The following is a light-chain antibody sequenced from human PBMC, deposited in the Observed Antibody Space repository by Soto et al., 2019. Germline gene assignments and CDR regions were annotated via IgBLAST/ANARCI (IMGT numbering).Light chain of an antibody. CDR3: QQYNIWPQT. CDR1: HNLRSS. Sequence: GISLSPATLSVSTGERVTLSCRAIHNLRSSLAWYQQKPGQAPRLLIYGASTRATGIPARFSGSGSGTEFTLTISSLQSEDFAVYFCQQYNIWPQTFGQGTKVDI. J-gene: IGKJ1*01. V-gene: IGKV3-15*01. CDR2: GAS.